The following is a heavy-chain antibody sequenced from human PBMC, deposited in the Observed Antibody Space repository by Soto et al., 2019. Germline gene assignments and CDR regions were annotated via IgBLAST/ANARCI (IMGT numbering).Heavy chain of an antibody. J-gene: IGHJ6*02. V-gene: IGHV5-51*01. Sequence: LKISCKGSGYSFTSYWIGWVRQMPGKGLEWMGIIYPGDSDTRYSPSFQGQVTISADKSISTAYLQWSSLKASDTAMYYCARSMIFEVVTDYYGMDAWGQGTTVTVSS. D-gene: IGHD3-3*01. CDR2: IYPGDSDT. CDR3: ARSMIFEVVTDYYGMDA. CDR1: GYSFTSYW.